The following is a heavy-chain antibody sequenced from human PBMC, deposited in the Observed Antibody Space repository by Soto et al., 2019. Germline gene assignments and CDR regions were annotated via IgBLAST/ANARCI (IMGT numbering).Heavy chain of an antibody. D-gene: IGHD3-22*01. J-gene: IGHJ6*02. CDR1: GVPCSCSA. V-gene: IGHV3-73*01. CDR2: IRSKANSYAT. Sequence: GVSLRLSCTASGVPCSCSAMHLVRTASGKGLEWVGRIRSKANSYATAYAASVKGRFTISRDDSKNTAYLQMNSLKTEDTAVYYCLYDSSGYYPRHWNYYGMDVWGQGTTVTVSS. CDR3: LYDSSGYYPRHWNYYGMDV.